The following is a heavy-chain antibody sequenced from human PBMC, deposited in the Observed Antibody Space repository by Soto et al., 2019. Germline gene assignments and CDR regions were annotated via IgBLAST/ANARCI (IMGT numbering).Heavy chain of an antibody. V-gene: IGHV4-31*03. D-gene: IGHD6-6*01. CDR1: GGSISSGGYY. CDR2: IYYSGST. Sequence: PSETLSLTCTVSGGSISSGGYYWSWIRQHPGKGLEWIGYIYYSGSTYYNPSLKSRVTISVDTSKNQFSLKLSSVTAADTAVYYCARGWQLAPYFDYWGQGTLVTVSS. J-gene: IGHJ4*02. CDR3: ARGWQLAPYFDY.